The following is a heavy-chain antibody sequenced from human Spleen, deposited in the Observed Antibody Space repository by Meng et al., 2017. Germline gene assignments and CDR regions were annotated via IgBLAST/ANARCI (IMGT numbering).Heavy chain of an antibody. D-gene: IGHD2-21*02. CDR2: IYQSGCT. V-gene: IGHV4-38-2*01. J-gene: IGHJ6*02. Sequence: SETLSLTCVVSGYSTTGIYNWGWIRQSPGKGREWIGSIYQSGCTYYNPSLKSRVTMSADTAKNQFSLKLTSVTAADTALSCCTGGAVMTLIFYHAMDVWGQGTTVTVSS. CDR3: TGGAVMTLIFYHAMDV. CDR1: GYSTTGIYN.